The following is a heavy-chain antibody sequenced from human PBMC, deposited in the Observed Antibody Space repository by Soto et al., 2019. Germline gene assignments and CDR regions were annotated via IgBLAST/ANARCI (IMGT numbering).Heavy chain of an antibody. CDR1: GGSMGSGDYY. CDR2: IYYIGTT. V-gene: IGHV4-30-4*01. J-gene: IGHJ5*02. CDR3: SRGSTFYGFLT. D-gene: IGHD3-10*01. Sequence: QVQLQESGPGLVKPSQTLSLTCTVSGGSMGSGDYYWTWIRQPPGKGLEWIGYIYYIGTTFYNPSLESRVNISIDTSKNHFSLTLTSVTAADTAVYYCSRGSTFYGFLTWGQGTLVTIS.